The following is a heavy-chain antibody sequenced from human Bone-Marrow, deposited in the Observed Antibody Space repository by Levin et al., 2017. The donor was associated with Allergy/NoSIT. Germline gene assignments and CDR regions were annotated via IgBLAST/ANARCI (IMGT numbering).Heavy chain of an antibody. CDR2: ISYDGSDT. J-gene: IGHJ4*02. CDR3: AKRRGGDALGL. D-gene: IGHD4-17*01. V-gene: IGHV3-30*18. CDR1: GFSFSYYG. Sequence: GGSLRLSCAASGFSFSYYGIHWVRQAPGKGLEWVAVISYDGSDTYYADSVKGRFTVARDNAKNTLYLQMNTLRAEDTAVYYCAKRRGGDALGLWGQGTVVNVSS.